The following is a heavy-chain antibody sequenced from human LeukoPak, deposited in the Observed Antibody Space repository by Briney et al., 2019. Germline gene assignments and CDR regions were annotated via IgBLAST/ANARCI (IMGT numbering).Heavy chain of an antibody. D-gene: IGHD3-3*01. V-gene: IGHV3-23*01. CDR1: GFTFGIYA. CDR3: ARDLHLRFLGPFDS. J-gene: IGHJ4*02. Sequence: PGGSLRLSCAGSGFTFGIYALNWFRQAPGEGLEWVSGLSANGRIVNYADSVRGRFTISRDNAKNTLSLQMNNLRAEDTAVYYCARDLHLRFLGPFDSWGQGTLVTVSS. CDR2: LSANGRIV.